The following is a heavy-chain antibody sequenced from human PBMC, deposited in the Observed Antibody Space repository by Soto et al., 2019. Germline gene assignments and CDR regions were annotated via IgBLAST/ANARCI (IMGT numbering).Heavy chain of an antibody. V-gene: IGHV3-21*01. CDR1: GFTFSSYS. J-gene: IGHJ6*02. D-gene: IGHD3-9*01. CDR2: ISSSSSYI. CDR3: ATMLYYDILTGYFYYYYYGMDV. Sequence: PGGSLSLSCAASGFTFSSYSMNWVRQAPGKGLEWVSSISSSSSYIYYADSVKGRFTISRDNAKNSLYLQMNSLRAEDTAVYYCATMLYYDILTGYFYYYYYGMDVWGQGTTVTVSS.